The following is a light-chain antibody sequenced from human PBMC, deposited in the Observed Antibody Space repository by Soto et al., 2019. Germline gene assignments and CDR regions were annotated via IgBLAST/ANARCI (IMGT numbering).Light chain of an antibody. CDR2: GVS. CDR3: QQYNNWPQT. CDR1: QSVRVN. Sequence: EILMTQSPGTLSGSPGERATLSCWASQSVRVNLAWYQQKNGKAPRLLIYGVSTRATGIPARFSGSESGTEFTLTISSMQYEDFEVYYCQQYNNWPQTFGHGTKVDIK. J-gene: IGKJ1*01. V-gene: IGKV3-15*01.